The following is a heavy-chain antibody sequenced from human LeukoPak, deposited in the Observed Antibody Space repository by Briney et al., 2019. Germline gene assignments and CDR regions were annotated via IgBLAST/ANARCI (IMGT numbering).Heavy chain of an antibody. CDR1: GYTFTSYG. Sequence: ASVKVSCKASGYTFTSYGISWVRQAPGQRLEWMGWISASNGNTNYAQKLQGRVTMTTDTSTSTAYMELRSLRSDDTAVYYCARDLGRLCSGGSCYPGLYYYYGMDVWGQGTTVTVSS. V-gene: IGHV1-18*01. CDR2: ISASNGNT. D-gene: IGHD2-15*01. CDR3: ARDLGRLCSGGSCYPGLYYYYGMDV. J-gene: IGHJ6*02.